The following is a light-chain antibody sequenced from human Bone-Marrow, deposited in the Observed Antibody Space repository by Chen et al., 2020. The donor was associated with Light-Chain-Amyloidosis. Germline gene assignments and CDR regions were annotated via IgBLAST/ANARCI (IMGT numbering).Light chain of an antibody. CDR2: RDT. CDR1: DLPTKY. V-gene: IGLV3-25*03. CDR3: QSADSSGTYEVI. Sequence: SYDLTQPPSVSLSPGQPARLPGSGDDLPTKYAYWYQQKPGKAPVLVIHRDTERPSGISERFSGSSSGTTATLTISGVQAEDEADYHCQSADSSGTYEVIFGGGTKLTVL. J-gene: IGLJ2*01.